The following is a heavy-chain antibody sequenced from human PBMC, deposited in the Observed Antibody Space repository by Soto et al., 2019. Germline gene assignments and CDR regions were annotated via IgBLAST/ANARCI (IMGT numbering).Heavy chain of an antibody. CDR3: AKVIVVVVAATPNAFDI. CDR2: ISGSGGST. J-gene: IGHJ3*02. D-gene: IGHD2-15*01. V-gene: IGHV3-23*01. CDR1: GFTFSSYA. Sequence: EVQLLESGGGLVQPGGSLRLSCAASGFTFSSYAMSWVRQAPGKGLEWVSAISGSGGSTYYADSVKGRFTISRDNSKNTLYLQMNSLRADDTAVYYCAKVIVVVVAATPNAFDIWGQGTMVTVSS.